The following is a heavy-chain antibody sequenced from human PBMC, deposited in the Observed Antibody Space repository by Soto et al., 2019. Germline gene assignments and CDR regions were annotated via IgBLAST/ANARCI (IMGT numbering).Heavy chain of an antibody. CDR3: ARDPSDLWEPDQFFQP. V-gene: IGHV3-21*01. CDR2: INSRSSSI. J-gene: IGHJ1*01. CDR1: GFAFSSYS. D-gene: IGHD1-26*01. Sequence: GESLRLSCAASGFAFSSYSMNWIRQAPGKGLEWVSSINSRSSSIYYAASVTGRFAISKHNAQHTLYLQMNSLRGEDTAVYYCARDPSDLWEPDQFFQPWGQGTRVTVS.